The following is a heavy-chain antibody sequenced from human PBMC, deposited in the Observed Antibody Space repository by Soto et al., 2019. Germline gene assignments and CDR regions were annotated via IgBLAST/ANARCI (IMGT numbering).Heavy chain of an antibody. J-gene: IGHJ4*02. Sequence: SETLSLTCAVYGESFSGYYWSWIRQPPGKGLEWIGYIDYVGSTNYAPSLQSRVTMSVDTSKNQVSLKLRYVTAADTAVYYCVRQRGNYFDFWGQGTLVTVSS. CDR1: GESFSGYY. CDR3: VRQRGNYFDF. D-gene: IGHD3-10*01. CDR2: IDYVGST. V-gene: IGHV4-59*01.